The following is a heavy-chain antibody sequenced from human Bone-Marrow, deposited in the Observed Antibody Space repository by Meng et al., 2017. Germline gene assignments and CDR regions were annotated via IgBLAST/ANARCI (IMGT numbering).Heavy chain of an antibody. Sequence: QVQLQESGPRLVRPSETLSLTCTVSGGSVSSGSYYWSWLRQPPGKGLEWIGEINHSGSTNYNPSLKSRVTISVDTSKNQFSLKLSSATAADTAVYYCARDSWLQLWLQDYWGQGTLVTVSS. D-gene: IGHD5-18*01. CDR1: GGSVSSGSYY. CDR3: ARDSWLQLWLQDY. CDR2: INHSGST. V-gene: IGHV4-61*01. J-gene: IGHJ4*02.